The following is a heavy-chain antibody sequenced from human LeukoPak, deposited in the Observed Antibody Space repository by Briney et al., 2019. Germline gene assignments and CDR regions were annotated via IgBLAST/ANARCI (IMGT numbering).Heavy chain of an antibody. V-gene: IGHV4-34*01. CDR1: GGSFSGYY. CDR2: INHSGST. D-gene: IGHD2-21*02. J-gene: IGHJ5*02. CDR3: ARGPSIVVVTEGWFDP. Sequence: SETLSLTCAVYGGSFSGYYWSWIRQPPGKGLEWIGEINHSGSTNYNPSLKSRVTISVDTSKNQFSLKLSSVTAADTAVYYCARGPSIVVVTEGWFDPWGQGTLVTVSS.